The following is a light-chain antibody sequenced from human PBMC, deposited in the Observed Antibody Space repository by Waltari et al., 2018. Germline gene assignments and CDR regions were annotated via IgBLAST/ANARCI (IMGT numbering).Light chain of an antibody. CDR1: TSDIGDYNY. J-gene: IGLJ2*01. CDR3: SSYTSLTNLFVV. Sequence: QSALTQPSSVSGSPGQSITISCTGSTSDIGDYNYVSWYQQHPGKAPKLVIYDVNSRPTGISNRFSGSKAGNTASLAISGLQAEDEADYYCSSYTSLTNLFVVFGGGTKVTVL. V-gene: IGLV2-14*03. CDR2: DVN.